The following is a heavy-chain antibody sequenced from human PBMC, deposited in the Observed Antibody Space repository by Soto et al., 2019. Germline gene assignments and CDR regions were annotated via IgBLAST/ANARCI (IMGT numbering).Heavy chain of an antibody. CDR3: ARDSIAAAGSRFFDY. D-gene: IGHD6-13*01. J-gene: IGHJ4*02. CDR1: GCSISSGDYY. CDR2: IYYSGST. Sequence: PSESLSLTCAVSGCSISSGDYYWSWIRQPPGKGLEWIGYIYYSGSTYYNPSLKSRVTISVDTSKNQFSLKLSSVTAADTAVYYCARDSIAAAGSRFFDYWGQGTLVTVSS. V-gene: IGHV4-30-4*01.